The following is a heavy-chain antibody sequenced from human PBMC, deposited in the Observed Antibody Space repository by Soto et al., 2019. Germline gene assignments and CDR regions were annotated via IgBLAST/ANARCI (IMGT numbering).Heavy chain of an antibody. J-gene: IGHJ4*02. V-gene: IGHV2-5*02. Sequence: QITLKESGPTLVKPTQTLTLTCTFSGFSLSTSGVGVGWIRQPPGKALEWLALIYWDDDKRYSSSLNSRLTITKYTSKNQVVLTMTNMDPVDTATYYCAHIRPPRLLDYWGQGTLVTVSS. D-gene: IGHD6-6*01. CDR3: AHIRPPRLLDY. CDR2: IYWDDDK. CDR1: GFSLSTSGVG.